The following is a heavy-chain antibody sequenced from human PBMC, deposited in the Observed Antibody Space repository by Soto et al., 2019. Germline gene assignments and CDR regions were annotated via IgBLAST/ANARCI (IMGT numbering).Heavy chain of an antibody. Sequence: QVQLVESGGGLVKPGGSLRLSCAASGFTFSDYYMSWIRQAPGKGLEWVSYISRSSNTIYYADSVKGRFTISRDNAKNSPHLQMNSLRAEDTAVYYSASREGPAVVGYWGQGALVTVSS. CDR2: ISRSSNTI. D-gene: IGHD1-26*01. V-gene: IGHV3-11*01. J-gene: IGHJ4*02. CDR3: ASREGPAVVGY. CDR1: GFTFSDYY.